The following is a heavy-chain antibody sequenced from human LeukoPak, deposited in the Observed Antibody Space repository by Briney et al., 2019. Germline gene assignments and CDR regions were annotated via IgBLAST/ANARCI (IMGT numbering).Heavy chain of an antibody. D-gene: IGHD5-18*01. CDR3: AKHTPINAFDV. V-gene: IGHV3-23*01. CDR1: GFTFNIYA. J-gene: IGHJ3*01. CDR2: FSGSGENT. Sequence: GGSLRLSCAASGFTFNIYAMSWVRQAPGKGLEWVSAFSGSGENTYYADSVKGRFTISRDNPKNTLYLQMNSLSAEDTAVYFCAKHTPINAFDVWGQGTVVTVSS.